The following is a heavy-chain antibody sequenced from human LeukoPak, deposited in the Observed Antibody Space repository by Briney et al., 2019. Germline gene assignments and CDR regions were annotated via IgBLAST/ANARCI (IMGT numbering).Heavy chain of an antibody. CDR2: ISWNSGSI. J-gene: IGHJ3*02. CDR1: GFTFSSYS. CDR3: ARGRGAGHDASDI. Sequence: GGSLRLSCAASGFTFSSYSMNWVRQAPGKGLEWVSGISWNSGSIGYADSVKGRFTISRDNSKNILYLQMNSLRAEDTALYYCARGRGAGHDASDIWGQGTMVTVSS. V-gene: IGHV3-48*01. D-gene: IGHD6-19*01.